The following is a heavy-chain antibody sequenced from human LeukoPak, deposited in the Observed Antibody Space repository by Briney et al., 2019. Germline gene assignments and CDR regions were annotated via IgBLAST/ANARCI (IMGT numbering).Heavy chain of an antibody. CDR2: ISGSGGNT. CDR3: ARQIIAHHSFDY. Sequence: GGSLRLSCAASGFTFSTYTVSGVRQAPGKGLEWVSAISGSGGNTYYADSVKGRFTISRDNSKNTLYLQMNSLRAEDTAVYYCARQIIAHHSFDYWGQGTLVSVSS. V-gene: IGHV3-23*01. CDR1: GFTFSTYT. J-gene: IGHJ4*02. D-gene: IGHD6-13*01.